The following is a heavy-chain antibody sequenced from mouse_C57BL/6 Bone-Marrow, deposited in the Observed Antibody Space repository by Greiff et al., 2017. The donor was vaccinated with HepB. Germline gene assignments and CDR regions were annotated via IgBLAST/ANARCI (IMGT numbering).Heavy chain of an antibody. V-gene: IGHV1-63*01. D-gene: IGHD1-1*01. J-gene: IGHJ1*03. CDR2: IYPGGGYT. CDR1: GYTFTNYW. Sequence: QVQLQQSGAELVRPGTSVKMSCKASGYTFTNYWIGWAKQRPGHGLEWIGDIYPGGGYTNYNEKFKGKATLTADKSSSTAYMQFSSLTSEDSAIYYCARGFYYYYGSSPYFDVWGTGTTVTVSS. CDR3: ARGFYYYYGSSPYFDV.